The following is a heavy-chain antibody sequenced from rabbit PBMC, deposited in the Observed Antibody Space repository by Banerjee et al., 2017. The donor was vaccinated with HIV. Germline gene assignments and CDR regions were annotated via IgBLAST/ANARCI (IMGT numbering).Heavy chain of an antibody. V-gene: IGHV1S45*01. D-gene: IGHD6-1*01. CDR2: INTSSGTT. CDR3: ARGMGYDGYVNFGFALNL. J-gene: IGHJ4*01. CDR1: GFSFSNKYV. Sequence: QEQLEESGGDLVKPEGSLTLTCTASGFSFSNKYVMCWVRQAPGKGLEWIGCINTSSGTTDYASWAKGRFTISKSTSLNTVTLQMTSLTGADTATYFCARGMGYDGYVNFGFALNLWGPGTLVTVS.